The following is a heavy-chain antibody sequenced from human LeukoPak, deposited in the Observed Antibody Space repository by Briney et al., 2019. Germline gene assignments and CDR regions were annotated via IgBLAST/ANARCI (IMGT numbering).Heavy chain of an antibody. D-gene: IGHD2-15*01. V-gene: IGHV3-23*01. CDR1: GFTFSSYA. J-gene: IGHJ4*02. Sequence: GGSLRLSCAASGFTFSSYAMSWVRQTPGKGLEWVSAICGSGENTYYVDSVKGRFTISRDNSTNTLYLQMNSLRAEDTAMYYCAKGSGGSCYSGLDYWGQGTLVTVSS. CDR3: AKGSGGSCYSGLDY. CDR2: ICGSGENT.